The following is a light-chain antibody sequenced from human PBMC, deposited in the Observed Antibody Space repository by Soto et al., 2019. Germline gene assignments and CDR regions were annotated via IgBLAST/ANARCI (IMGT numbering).Light chain of an antibody. CDR2: DVS. CDR1: SIDVGGYNY. V-gene: IGLV2-11*01. Sequence: QSALTQPRSVSGSPGQSVTISCTGTSIDVGGYNYVSWYQQHPGKAPKLMIYDVSKRPSGVPDRFSGSKSGNTASLTISGLQAEDEAEYYCCSYAGSYRVFGTGTKVTVL. J-gene: IGLJ1*01. CDR3: CSYAGSYRV.